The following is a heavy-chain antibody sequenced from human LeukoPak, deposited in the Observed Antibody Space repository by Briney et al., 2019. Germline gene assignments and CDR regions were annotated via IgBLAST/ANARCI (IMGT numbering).Heavy chain of an antibody. J-gene: IGHJ4*02. V-gene: IGHV4-59*01. CDR2: VSYSGST. Sequence: SETLSLTCTVSGGSISSYYWSWVGQPPGKGLEWIGYVSYSGSTDYNPSLKSRVIISIDTSKNQFSLRLSSVTAADTAVYYCARENDRYGRIDYWGQGTQVTVSS. D-gene: IGHD5-18*01. CDR3: ARENDRYGRIDY. CDR1: GGSISSYY.